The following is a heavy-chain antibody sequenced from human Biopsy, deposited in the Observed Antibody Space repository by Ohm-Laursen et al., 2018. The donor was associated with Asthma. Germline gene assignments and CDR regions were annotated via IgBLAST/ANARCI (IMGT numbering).Heavy chain of an antibody. J-gene: IGHJ6*02. Sequence: SSVKVSCKTSGYTFNSAGITWVRQAPGQGLEWMGWISVYNSNTKVAQKLQDRVAMITDTSTSTAYMELRSLRSDDTAVYFCARAVDYSHYYGIDVWGQGTTVTVS. V-gene: IGHV1-18*01. CDR2: ISVYNSNT. CDR3: ARAVDYSHYYGIDV. CDR1: GYTFNSAG. D-gene: IGHD3-10*01.